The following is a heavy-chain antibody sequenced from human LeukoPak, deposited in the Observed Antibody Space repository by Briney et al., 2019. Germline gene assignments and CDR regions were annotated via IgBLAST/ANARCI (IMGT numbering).Heavy chain of an antibody. CDR1: GGSISSYY. D-gene: IGHD2-15*01. J-gene: IGHJ5*02. Sequence: PSETLSLTCTVSGGSISSYYWSWIRQPPGKGLEWIGYIYYSGSTNYSPSLKSRVTISVDTSKNQFSLKLSSVTAADTAVYYCARIVVVVAATWYNWFDPWGQGTLVTVSS. CDR3: ARIVVVVAATWYNWFDP. CDR2: IYYSGST. V-gene: IGHV4-59*08.